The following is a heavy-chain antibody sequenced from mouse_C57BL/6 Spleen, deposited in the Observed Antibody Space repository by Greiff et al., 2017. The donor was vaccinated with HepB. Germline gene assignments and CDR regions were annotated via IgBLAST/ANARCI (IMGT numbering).Heavy chain of an antibody. CDR2: IHPNSGST. V-gene: IGHV1-64*01. Sequence: QVQLQQSGAELVKPGASVKLSCKASGYTFTSYWMHWVKQRPGQGLEWIGMIHPNSGSTNYNEKFKSKATLTVDKSSSTAYMQLSSLTSADAAVYYCASQDVSSYGGYWGQGTTLTVSS. J-gene: IGHJ2*01. D-gene: IGHD1-1*01. CDR3: ASQDVSSYGGY. CDR1: GYTFTSYW.